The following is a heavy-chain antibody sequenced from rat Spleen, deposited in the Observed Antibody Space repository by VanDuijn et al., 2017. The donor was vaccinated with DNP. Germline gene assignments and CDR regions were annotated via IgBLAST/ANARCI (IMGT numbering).Heavy chain of an antibody. J-gene: IGHJ2*01. V-gene: IGHV5-31*01. CDR1: GFTLNKYW. CDR2: ITNSGGGT. CDR3: VKGGGYYGFDY. Sequence: EVQLVESGGGPVQPGRSLKLSCVASGFTLNKYWMTWIRQAPTKGLEWVASITNSGGGTYYRDSVKGRFTISRDNAENTVYLQMNSLRSDDTATYYCVKGGGYYGFDYWGQGVMVTVSS. D-gene: IGHD1-12*02.